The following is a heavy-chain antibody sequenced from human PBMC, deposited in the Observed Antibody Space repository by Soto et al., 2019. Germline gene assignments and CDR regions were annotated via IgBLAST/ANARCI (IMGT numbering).Heavy chain of an antibody. V-gene: IGHV4-34*01. CDR1: GGSFSGYY. Sequence: PSETLSLTCAVYGGSFSGYYWSWIRQPPGKGLEWIGEINHSGSTNYNPSLKSRVTISVDTSKNQFSLKLSSVTAADTAVYYCASLKRVALAAARGYYYYGMDVWGQGTTVTVSS. D-gene: IGHD6-13*01. J-gene: IGHJ6*02. CDR3: ASLKRVALAAARGYYYYGMDV. CDR2: INHSGST.